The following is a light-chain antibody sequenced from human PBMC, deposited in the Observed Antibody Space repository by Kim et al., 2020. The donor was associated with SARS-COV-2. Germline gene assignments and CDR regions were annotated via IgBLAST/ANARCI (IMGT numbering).Light chain of an antibody. Sequence: RGTISCSGSSSNNGSNTVNWYQQLPGTAPKLLIYSNKQRPSGVPDRFSGSVSGTSAYLAISGLQSEDEADYYCAAWDDSLNGPNVVFGGGTQLTVL. CDR2: SNK. J-gene: IGLJ2*01. CDR1: SSNNGSNT. V-gene: IGLV1-44*01. CDR3: AAWDDSLNGPNVV.